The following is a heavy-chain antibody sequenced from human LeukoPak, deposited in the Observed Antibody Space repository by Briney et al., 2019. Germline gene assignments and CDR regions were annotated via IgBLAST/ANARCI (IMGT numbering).Heavy chain of an antibody. CDR3: VRGSNANGGRRSISGRYLAYYHGMDV. J-gene: IGHJ6*02. CDR2: LNQSGTT. D-gene: IGHD1-26*01. V-gene: IGHV4-34*01. Sequence: SETLSLTCAVYGGSFSGHYWIWIRQPPGKGLEWIGELNQSGTTNYDPSLKSRVIISVDTPKNQFSLRLNSVTAADTAVYFCVRGSNANGGRRSISGRYLAYYHGMDVWGQGTTVTVSS. CDR1: GGSFSGHY.